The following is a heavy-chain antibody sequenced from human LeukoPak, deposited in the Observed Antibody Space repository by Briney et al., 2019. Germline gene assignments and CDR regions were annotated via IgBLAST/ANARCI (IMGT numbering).Heavy chain of an antibody. D-gene: IGHD3-22*01. CDR3: TRPRDYDSFSNWFGP. CDR2: IRSKANSYAT. J-gene: IGHJ5*02. V-gene: IGHV3-73*01. CDR1: GFTFSGSA. Sequence: GGSLRLSCAASGFTFSGSAMHWVRQASGKGLEWVGRIRSKANSYATAYAASVKGRFTISRDDSKNTAYLQMNSLKTEDTAVYYCTRPRDYDSFSNWFGPWGQGTLVTVSS.